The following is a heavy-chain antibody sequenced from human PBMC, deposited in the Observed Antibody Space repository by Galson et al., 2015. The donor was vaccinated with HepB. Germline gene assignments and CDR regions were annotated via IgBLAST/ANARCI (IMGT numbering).Heavy chain of an antibody. CDR1: GDSVSSNSAA. V-gene: IGHV6-1*01. Sequence: CAISGDSVSSNSAAWNWIRQSPSRGLEWLGRTYQRSKWYNDYAVSVKSRITINPDTSKNQFSLQLNSVTPEDTALYYCAREKSSAGDFDYWGQGTLVTVSS. CDR2: TYQRSKWYN. CDR3: AREKSSAGDFDY. J-gene: IGHJ4*02. D-gene: IGHD1-14*01.